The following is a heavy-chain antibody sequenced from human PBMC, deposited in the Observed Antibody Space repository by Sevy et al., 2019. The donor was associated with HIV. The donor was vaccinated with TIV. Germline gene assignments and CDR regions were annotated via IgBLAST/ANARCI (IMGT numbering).Heavy chain of an antibody. D-gene: IGHD2-15*01. CDR1: GFTFDDYT. J-gene: IGHJ6*02. CDR2: IRRKASGGTT. Sequence: GGALRLSCRASGFTFDDYTMSWVRQAPGKGLEWVAFIRRKASGGTTEYAASVKGRFTISRDESKSIAYLQMNSLKTEDTAVYYCTRVDGAADWGMDVWGQGTTVTVSS. CDR3: TRVDGAADWGMDV. V-gene: IGHV3-49*04.